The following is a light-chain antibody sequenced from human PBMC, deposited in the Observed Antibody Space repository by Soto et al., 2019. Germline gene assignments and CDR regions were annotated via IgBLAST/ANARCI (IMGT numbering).Light chain of an antibody. V-gene: IGLV2-23*01. CDR1: SSDIGGYNL. J-gene: IGLJ1*01. CDR3: CSYVSSSAYV. CDR2: EGT. Sequence: QSALTQPASVSGSPGQSITISCTGGSSDIGGYNLVSWYQQHTAKAPKLLIYEGTQRPSGVSSRFSGSKSGNTASLTISELQAEDEADYYCCSYVSSSAYVFGTWPQVT.